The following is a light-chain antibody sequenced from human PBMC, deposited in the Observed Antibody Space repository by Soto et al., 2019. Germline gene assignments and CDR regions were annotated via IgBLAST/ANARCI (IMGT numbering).Light chain of an antibody. J-gene: IGKJ1*01. Sequence: EIVLTQSPGTLSLSPGERATLSCRASQSLSSSYLAWYQQKPGQAPRLPIYGTSIRATGIPDRFSGSGSGTDFTLTITRLEPEDFAVYYCQRFGTSPPWTFGQGTKVDIK. CDR2: GTS. CDR3: QRFGTSPPWT. V-gene: IGKV3-20*01. CDR1: QSLSSSY.